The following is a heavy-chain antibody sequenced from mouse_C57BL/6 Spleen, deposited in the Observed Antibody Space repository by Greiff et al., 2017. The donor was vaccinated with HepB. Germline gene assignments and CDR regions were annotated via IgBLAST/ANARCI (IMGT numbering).Heavy chain of an antibody. V-gene: IGHV5-4*01. D-gene: IGHD1-1*01. J-gene: IGHJ2*01. CDR1: GFTFSSYA. CDR2: ISDGGSYT. Sequence: EVKVVESGGGLVKPGGSLKLSCAASGFTFSSYAMSWVRQTPEKRLEWVATISDGGSYTYYPDNVKGRFTISRDNAKNNLYLQMSHLKSEDTAMYYCARERDFYYGSSYPYFDYWGQGTTLTVSS. CDR3: ARERDFYYGSSYPYFDY.